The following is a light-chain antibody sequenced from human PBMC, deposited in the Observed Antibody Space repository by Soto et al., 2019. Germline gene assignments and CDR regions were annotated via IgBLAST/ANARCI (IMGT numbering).Light chain of an antibody. CDR1: QSLLHSNGYNY. CDR3: MQALQTPPGLT. J-gene: IGKJ4*01. Sequence: DIVMTQSPLSLPVTPGEPASISCRSSQSLLHSNGYNYLDSYLQKPGQSPQLLIYLGSNRASGVPDRFSGSGSGTDFTLKISRVEAEDVGVYYCMQALQTPPGLTFGGGTKVEIK. V-gene: IGKV2-28*01. CDR2: LGS.